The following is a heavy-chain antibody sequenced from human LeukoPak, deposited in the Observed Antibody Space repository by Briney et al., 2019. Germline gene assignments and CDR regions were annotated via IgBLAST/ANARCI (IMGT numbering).Heavy chain of an antibody. V-gene: IGHV4-61*08. Sequence: SGPALVKPTQTLTLTCTFSGFSLSTSGMCVSWIRQPPGKGLEWIGYIYYSGSTNYNPSLKSRVTISVDTSKNQFSLKLSSVTAADTAVYYCARDQAYGSGSLDAFDIWGQGTMVTVSS. CDR3: ARDQAYGSGSLDAFDI. D-gene: IGHD3-10*01. CDR1: GFSLSTSGMC. J-gene: IGHJ3*02. CDR2: IYYSGST.